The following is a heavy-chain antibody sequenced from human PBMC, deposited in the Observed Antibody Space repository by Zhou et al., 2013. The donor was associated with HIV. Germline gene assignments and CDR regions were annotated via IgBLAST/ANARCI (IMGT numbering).Heavy chain of an antibody. CDR2: INPNSGGT. J-gene: IGHJ5*02. V-gene: IGHV1-2*02. CDR1: GYTFTGYY. D-gene: IGHD3-22*01. Sequence: QVQLVQSGAEVKKPGASVKVSCKASGYTFTGYYMHWVRQAPGQGLEWMGWINPNSGGTNYAQKFQGRVTMTRDTSISTAYMELSRLRSDDTAVYYCAREGYYDSSGYYPFDPVGPGTLVTVS. CDR3: AREGYYDSSGYYPFDP.